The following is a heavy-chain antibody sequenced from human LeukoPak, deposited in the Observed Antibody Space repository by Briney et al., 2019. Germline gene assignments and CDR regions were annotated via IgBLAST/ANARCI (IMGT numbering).Heavy chain of an antibody. V-gene: IGHV1-69*06. CDR1: GGTFSNYT. CDR3: ARGGSGWPINY. D-gene: IGHD6-19*01. CDR2: IIPIFGTA. J-gene: IGHJ4*02. Sequence: SVKVSCKTSGGTFSNYTISWVRQAPGQGLEWMGGIIPIFGTANYAQKFQGKVTITADKSTSTAYMELSSLRSEDTAVYYCARGGSGWPINYWGQGTLVTVSS.